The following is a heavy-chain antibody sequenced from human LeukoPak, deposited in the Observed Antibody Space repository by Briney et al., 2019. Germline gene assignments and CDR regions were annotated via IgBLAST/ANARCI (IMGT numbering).Heavy chain of an antibody. D-gene: IGHD2-2*01. CDR3: AKAARYCSSTSCRYYYYYYYMDV. Sequence: GGSLRLSCAASGFTFSSYGMHWVRQAPGKGLEWVAFIRYDGSNKYYADSVKGRFTISRGNSKNTLYLQMNSLRAEDTAVYYCAKAARYCSSTSCRYYYYYYYMDVWGKGTTVTISS. J-gene: IGHJ6*03. CDR2: IRYDGSNK. CDR1: GFTFSSYG. V-gene: IGHV3-30*02.